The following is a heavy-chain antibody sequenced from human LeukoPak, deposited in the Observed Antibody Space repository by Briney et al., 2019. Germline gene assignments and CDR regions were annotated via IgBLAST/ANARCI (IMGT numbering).Heavy chain of an antibody. Sequence: SETLSLTCDVSGTSITSGYYWVWIRQPPGKGLEWIASVYHSGTTYYNPSLKGRVTISINTSKNQFSLRMTSLTAADTAVYYCASVVVRGFDPWGQGIRVTVSS. CDR1: GTSITSGYY. V-gene: IGHV4-38-2*01. CDR3: ASVVVRGFDP. J-gene: IGHJ5*02. CDR2: VYHSGTT. D-gene: IGHD3-10*02.